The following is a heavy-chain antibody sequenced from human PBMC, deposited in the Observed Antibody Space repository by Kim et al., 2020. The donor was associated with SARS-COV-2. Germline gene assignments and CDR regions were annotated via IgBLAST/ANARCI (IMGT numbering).Heavy chain of an antibody. D-gene: IGHD4-17*01. V-gene: IGHV5-51*01. CDR2: IYPGDSDT. CDR1: GYSFTSYW. J-gene: IGHJ6*03. Sequence: GESLKISCKGSGYSFTSYWIGWVRQMPGKGLEWMGIIYPGDSDTRYSPSFQGQVTISADKSISTAYLQWSSLKASDTAMYYCARLGDYGDYGNYYYYMDVWGKGTTVTVSS. CDR3: ARLGDYGDYGNYYYYMDV.